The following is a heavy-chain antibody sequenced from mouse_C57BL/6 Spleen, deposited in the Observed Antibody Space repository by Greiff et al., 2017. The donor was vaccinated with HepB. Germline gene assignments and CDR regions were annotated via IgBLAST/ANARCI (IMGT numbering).Heavy chain of an antibody. CDR1: GYAFTNYL. D-gene: IGHD2-5*01. J-gene: IGHJ3*01. CDR3: ARPYYSNFGGFAY. CDR2: INPGSGGT. Sequence: QVQLQQSGAELVRPGTSVKVSCKASGYAFTNYLIEWVKQRPGQGLEWIGVINPGSGGTNYNEKFKGKATLTADKSSSTAYMQLSSLTSEDSAVYICARPYYSNFGGFAYWGQGTLVTVSA. V-gene: IGHV1-54*01.